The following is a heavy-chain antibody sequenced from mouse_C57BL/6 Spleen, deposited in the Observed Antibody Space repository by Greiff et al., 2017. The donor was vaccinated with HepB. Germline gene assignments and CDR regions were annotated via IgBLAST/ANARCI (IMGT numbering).Heavy chain of an antibody. D-gene: IGHD2-5*01. CDR1: GYAFSSSW. J-gene: IGHJ4*01. Sequence: VKLMESGPELVKPGASVKISCKASGYAFSSSWMNWVKQRPGKGLEWIGRIYPGDGDTNYNGKFKGKATLTADKSSRTAYMQLSSLTSEDSAVYFCARWGYSNLYAMDYWGQGTSVTVSS. V-gene: IGHV1-82*01. CDR2: IYPGDGDT. CDR3: ARWGYSNLYAMDY.